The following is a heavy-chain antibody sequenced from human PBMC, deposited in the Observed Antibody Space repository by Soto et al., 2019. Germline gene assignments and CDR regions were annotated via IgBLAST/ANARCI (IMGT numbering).Heavy chain of an antibody. Sequence: ASVKVSCKASGYTFTSYYMHWVRQAPGQGLEWMGIINPSGGSTSYAQKFQGRVTMTRDTSTSTVYMELSSPRSEDTAVYYCARIGPLGKGTNGVLPDAYYYYGMDVWGQGTTVTVSS. D-gene: IGHD2-8*01. CDR2: INPSGGST. V-gene: IGHV1-46*01. CDR1: GYTFTSYY. CDR3: ARIGPLGKGTNGVLPDAYYYYGMDV. J-gene: IGHJ6*02.